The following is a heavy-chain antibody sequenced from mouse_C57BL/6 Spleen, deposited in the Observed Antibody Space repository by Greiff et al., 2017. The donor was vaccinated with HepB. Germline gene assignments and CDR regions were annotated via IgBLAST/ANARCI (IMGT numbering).Heavy chain of an antibody. J-gene: IGHJ3*01. D-gene: IGHD1-1*01. Sequence: EVQLVESGEGLVKPGGSLKLSCAASGFTFSSYAMSWVRQTPEKRLEWVAYISSGGDYIYYADTVKGRFTISRDNARNTLYLQMSSLKSEDTPMYYCTREAWGYGTAYWGQGALVTVAA. CDR1: GFTFSSYA. CDR3: TREAWGYGTAY. CDR2: ISSGGDYI. V-gene: IGHV5-9-1*02.